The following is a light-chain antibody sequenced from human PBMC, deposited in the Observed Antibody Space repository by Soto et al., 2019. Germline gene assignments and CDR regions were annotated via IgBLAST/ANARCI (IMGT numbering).Light chain of an antibody. CDR3: LQRSNWLT. CDR1: QSVSSY. Sequence: EIVLTQSPATLSLSPGERATLSCRASQSVSSYLAWYQQKPGQAPRLLIYGASNRATGIPARFSGSGSGTDFTLTISSLEPEDSAVYYXLQRSNWLTFGGGTKVEIK. J-gene: IGKJ4*01. CDR2: GAS. V-gene: IGKV3-11*01.